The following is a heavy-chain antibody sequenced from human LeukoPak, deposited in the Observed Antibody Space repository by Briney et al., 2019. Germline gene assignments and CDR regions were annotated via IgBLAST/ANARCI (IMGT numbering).Heavy chain of an antibody. J-gene: IGHJ4*02. Sequence: SETLSLTCTVSGGSISSGDYYWSWIRLPPGKGLEWIGYIYYSGSTYYNPSLKSRVTISVDTSKNQFSLKLSSVTAADTAVYYCAREDENTFDYWGQGTLVTVSS. D-gene: IGHD2/OR15-2a*01. CDR1: GGSISSGDYY. CDR3: AREDENTFDY. CDR2: IYYSGST. V-gene: IGHV4-30-4*01.